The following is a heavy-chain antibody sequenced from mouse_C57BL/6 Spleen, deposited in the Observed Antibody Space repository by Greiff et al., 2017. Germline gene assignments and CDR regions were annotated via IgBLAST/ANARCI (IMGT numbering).Heavy chain of an antibody. Sequence: VKLQQPGAELVKPGASVKLSCKASGYTFTSYWMQWVKQRPGQGLEWIGEIDPSDSYTNYNQKFKGKATLTVDTSSSTAYMQLSSLTSEDSAVYYCARRPYYGSSHWYFDVWGTGTTVTVSS. CDR2: IDPSDSYT. D-gene: IGHD1-1*01. J-gene: IGHJ1*03. CDR1: GYTFTSYW. CDR3: ARRPYYGSSHWYFDV. V-gene: IGHV1-50*01.